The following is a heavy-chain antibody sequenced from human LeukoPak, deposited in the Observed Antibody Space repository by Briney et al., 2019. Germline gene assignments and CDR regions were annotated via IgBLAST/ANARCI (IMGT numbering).Heavy chain of an antibody. CDR1: GGPFSGYF. Sequence: SETLSLTCAVSGGPFSGYFWSWIRQSSGEGLEWIGEIHNSGTTNYNPSLNSRVTISEDTSKNQFYLNLSSVTAADTAVYYCARRYYYNLGSFPFDFWGQGALVTVSS. V-gene: IGHV4-34*01. D-gene: IGHD3-10*01. J-gene: IGHJ4*02. CDR3: ARRYYYNLGSFPFDF. CDR2: IHNSGTT.